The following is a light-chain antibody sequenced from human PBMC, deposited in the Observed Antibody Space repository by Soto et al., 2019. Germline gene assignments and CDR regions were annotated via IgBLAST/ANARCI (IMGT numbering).Light chain of an antibody. CDR1: QSVSSNL. Sequence: EIVLTQAPGTLSLSPGERATLSFRASQSVSSNLLAWYQQKPGQAPMLLIYGASSRATGLPDRFTGSGSGTDFTLAISRVEPEDLSVYYCQQYGISPLTVAKGTRLDIK. V-gene: IGKV3-20*01. J-gene: IGKJ5*01. CDR3: QQYGISPLT. CDR2: GAS.